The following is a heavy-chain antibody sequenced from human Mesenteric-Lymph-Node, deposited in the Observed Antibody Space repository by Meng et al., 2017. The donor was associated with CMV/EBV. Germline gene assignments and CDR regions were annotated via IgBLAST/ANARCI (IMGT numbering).Heavy chain of an antibody. CDR3: ARDRDTDWYSPFDY. Sequence: QVQLVQSGAEGKKPGASVRVSCKASGYTFIDYYINWVRQAPRQGLEWMGRINPKTGGRSYAQNFQGRVTMTRDTSINTAYMEVNRLNSDDTAMYYCARDRDTDWYSPFDYWGPGTLVTVSS. D-gene: IGHD3-9*01. V-gene: IGHV1-2*06. CDR2: INPKTGGR. CDR1: GYTFIDYY. J-gene: IGHJ4*02.